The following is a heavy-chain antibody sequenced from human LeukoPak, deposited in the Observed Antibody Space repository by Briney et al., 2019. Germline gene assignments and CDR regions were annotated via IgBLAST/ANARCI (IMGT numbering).Heavy chain of an antibody. D-gene: IGHD3-22*01. CDR1: GGXISSGDYY. Sequence: SQTLSLTCTVSGGXISSGDYYWSWIRQPPGKGLEWIGYIYYSGSTYYNPSLKSRVTISIDTSKNQFSLKLSSVTAADTAVYYCARRYYYDSSGYLYYFDYWGQGTLVTVSS. J-gene: IGHJ4*02. CDR3: ARRYYYDSSGYLYYFDY. V-gene: IGHV4-30-4*01. CDR2: IYYSGST.